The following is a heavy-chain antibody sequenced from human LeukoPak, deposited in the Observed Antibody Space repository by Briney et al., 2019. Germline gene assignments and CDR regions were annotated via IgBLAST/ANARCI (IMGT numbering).Heavy chain of an antibody. D-gene: IGHD6-19*01. J-gene: IGHJ3*02. Sequence: GEPLKISCKGSGYSFSTYWVGWVRQLPGTGLEWMGIIYPGDSETRYSPSFQGQVTISADKSIRTAFLQWSSLKASDTAMYYCASASSGWGGALDIWGQGTMVTVSS. CDR3: ASASSGWGGALDI. CDR1: GYSFSTYW. CDR2: IYPGDSET. V-gene: IGHV5-51*01.